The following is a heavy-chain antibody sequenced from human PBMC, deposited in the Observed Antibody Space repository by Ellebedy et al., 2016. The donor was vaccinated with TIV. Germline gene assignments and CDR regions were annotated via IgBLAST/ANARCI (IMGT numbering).Heavy chain of an antibody. D-gene: IGHD6-25*01. CDR2: MYHSGTT. CDR1: GSSISSGYY. Sequence: MPGGSLRLSCSVSGSSISSGYYWGWIRQPPGRGLEWTGSMYHSGTTYYNPSLKSRVTISVDTSKNQFSLKLRSVTAADTAVYYCARDRGAASFDPWGQGALVTVSS. CDR3: ARDRGAASFDP. J-gene: IGHJ5*02. V-gene: IGHV4-38-2*02.